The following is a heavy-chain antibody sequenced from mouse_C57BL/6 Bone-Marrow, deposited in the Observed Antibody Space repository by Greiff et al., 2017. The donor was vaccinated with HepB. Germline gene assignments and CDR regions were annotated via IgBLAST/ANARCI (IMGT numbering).Heavy chain of an antibody. CDR2: IYPNNGGN. CDR3: ARERSTMVTPYFDY. CDR1: GYTFTDYY. V-gene: IGHV1-34*01. D-gene: IGHD2-13*01. J-gene: IGHJ2*01. Sequence: VQLKESGPELVKPGASVKMSCKASGYTFTDYYMHWVKQSHGKSLEWIGYIYPNNGGNGYNQKFKGKATLTVDKASSTAYMELRSLTSEDSAVYYCARERSTMVTPYFDYWGQGTTLTVSS.